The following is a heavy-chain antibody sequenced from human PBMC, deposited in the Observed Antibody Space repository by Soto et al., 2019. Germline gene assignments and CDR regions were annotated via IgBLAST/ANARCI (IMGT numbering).Heavy chain of an antibody. CDR2: ISGSGGST. CDR3: AKNVWGITIFGGMDV. Sequence: EVQLLESGGGLVQPGGSLRLTCAASGFTFSSYAMSWVRQAPGKGLEWVSAISGSGGSTYYADSVKGRFTISRDNSKNTLYLQMNSLRAEDTAVYYCAKNVWGITIFGGMDVWGQGTTVTVSS. CDR1: GFTFSSYA. V-gene: IGHV3-23*01. D-gene: IGHD3-9*01. J-gene: IGHJ6*02.